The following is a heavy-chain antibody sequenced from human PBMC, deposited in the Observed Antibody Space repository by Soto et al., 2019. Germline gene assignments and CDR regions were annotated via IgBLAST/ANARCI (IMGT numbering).Heavy chain of an antibody. CDR1: GFTFDDYT. CDR2: ISWDGGST. J-gene: IGHJ4*02. V-gene: IGHV3-43*01. D-gene: IGHD5-18*01. CDR3: AKGRLRGYSYGALDY. Sequence: EVQLVESGGVVVQPGGSLRLSCAASGFTFDDYTMHWVRQAPGKGLEWVSLISWDGGSTYYADSVKGRFTISRDNSKNSLYLQMNSLRTEDTALDYCAKGRLRGYSYGALDYWGQGTLVTVSS.